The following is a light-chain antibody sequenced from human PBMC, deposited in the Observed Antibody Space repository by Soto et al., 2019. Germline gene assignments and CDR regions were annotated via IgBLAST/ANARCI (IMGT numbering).Light chain of an antibody. J-gene: IGKJ1*01. CDR2: GAS. V-gene: IGKV3-15*01. Sequence: EILMTQSPATLSVSPGERATLFCRASQSVRSNLAWYQQKPGQAPRLLIYGASTRATGIPARFSGSGSGTEFTLTISSLQSEDFAVYYCQQYNNWPRTFGQGTKVEIK. CDR1: QSVRSN. CDR3: QQYNNWPRT.